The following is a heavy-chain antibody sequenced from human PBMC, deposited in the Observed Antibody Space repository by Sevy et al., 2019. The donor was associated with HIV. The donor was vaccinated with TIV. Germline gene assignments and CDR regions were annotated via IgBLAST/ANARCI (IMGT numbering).Heavy chain of an antibody. CDR3: ARLDYYDSSGYSARFDP. Sequence: SQTLSLTCAISGDSVSSNSAAWNWIRQSPSRGLEWLGRTYYRSKWYNDYAVSVKSRITINPDTSKNQFSLQLNFVTPEDTAVYYCARLDYYDSSGYSARFDPWGQGTLVTVSS. CDR1: GDSVSSNSAA. V-gene: IGHV6-1*01. J-gene: IGHJ5*02. D-gene: IGHD3-22*01. CDR2: TYYRSKWYN.